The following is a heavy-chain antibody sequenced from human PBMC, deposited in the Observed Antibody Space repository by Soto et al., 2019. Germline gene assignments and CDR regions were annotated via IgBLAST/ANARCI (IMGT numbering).Heavy chain of an antibody. CDR3: ARGAADYDFWSGYLNFDD. J-gene: IGHJ4*02. CDR1: RCSISSGYYY. CDR2: IYYSGST. D-gene: IGHD3-3*01. V-gene: IGHV4-30-4*01. Sequence: TLSLNRTVSRCSISSGYYYWSWIRQPPGKGLEWIGYIYYSGSTYYNPSLKSRVTISVDTSKNQFSLKLSSVTAADTAVYYCARGAADYDFWSGYLNFDDWGQGTLVTVSS.